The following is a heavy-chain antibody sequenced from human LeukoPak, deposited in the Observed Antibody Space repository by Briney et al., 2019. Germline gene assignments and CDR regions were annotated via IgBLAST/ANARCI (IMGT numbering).Heavy chain of an antibody. CDR2: INPNSGGT. CDR3: ARGPRIAAARGAEYFQH. J-gene: IGHJ1*01. CDR1: GYTFTGYY. V-gene: IGHV1-2*02. D-gene: IGHD6-13*01. Sequence: PWASVKVSRKASGYTFTGYYMHWVRQAPGQGLEWMGWINPNSGGTNYAQKSQGRVTMTRDTSISTAYMELSRLRSDDTAVYYCARGPRIAAARGAEYFQHWGQGTLVTVSS.